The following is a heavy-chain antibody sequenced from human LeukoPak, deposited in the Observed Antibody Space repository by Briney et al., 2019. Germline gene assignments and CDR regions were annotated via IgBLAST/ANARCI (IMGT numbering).Heavy chain of an antibody. CDR3: ARVFDS. Sequence: SETLSLTCTVSGGSFSTSDYYWGWLRQSPVKGLDWIGDVFYTGKTNYNPSLRGRATMSIDTSKNQFSLKLTYVTAADTAVYYCARVFDSWGQGTLVTVSS. CDR1: GGSFSTSDYY. CDR2: VFYTGKT. V-gene: IGHV4-39*07. J-gene: IGHJ4*02.